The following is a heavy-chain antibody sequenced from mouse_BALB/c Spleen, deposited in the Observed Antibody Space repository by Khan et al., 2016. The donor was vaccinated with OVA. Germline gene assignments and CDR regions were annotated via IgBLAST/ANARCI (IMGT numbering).Heavy chain of an antibody. CDR1: GYSITSNYA. CDR2: ISYSGST. D-gene: IGHD1-1*01. CDR3: ARGNYYGYALDY. Sequence: EVQLQESGPGLVKPSQSLSLTCTVNGYSITSNYAWNWIRQFPGNKLEWMGYISYSGSTNYNPSPTSRLSITRDTSKNQFFLLWHSVTTEDSATYYCARGNYYGYALDYWGQGTSVTVSS. J-gene: IGHJ4*01. V-gene: IGHV3-2*02.